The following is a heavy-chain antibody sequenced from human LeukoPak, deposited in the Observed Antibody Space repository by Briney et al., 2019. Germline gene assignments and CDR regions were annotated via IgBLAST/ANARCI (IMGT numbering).Heavy chain of an antibody. CDR3: ARVGQLWFHYFDY. J-gene: IGHJ4*02. CDR1: GGSFSGYY. Sequence: SETLSLTCAVYGGSFSGYYWSWIRQPPGKGLEWIGEINHSGSTNYNPSLESRVTISVDTSKNQFSLKLSSVTAADTAVYYCARVGQLWFHYFDYWGQGTLVTVSS. V-gene: IGHV4-34*01. CDR2: INHSGST. D-gene: IGHD5-18*01.